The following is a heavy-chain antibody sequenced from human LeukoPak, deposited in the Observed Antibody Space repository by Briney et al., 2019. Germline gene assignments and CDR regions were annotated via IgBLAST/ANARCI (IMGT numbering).Heavy chain of an antibody. Sequence: SQTLSLTCTVSGGSISNYYWSWIRQTPGKGLEWIGYIHNSGSTNYNPSRKSPVSISVDTSKNQFSLKVTSVTAADTAVYYCARGGGWGNWNDAVDYWGQGTLVTVSS. D-gene: IGHD1-1*01. CDR2: IHNSGST. V-gene: IGHV4-59*01. CDR1: GGSISNYY. J-gene: IGHJ4*02. CDR3: ARGGGWGNWNDAVDY.